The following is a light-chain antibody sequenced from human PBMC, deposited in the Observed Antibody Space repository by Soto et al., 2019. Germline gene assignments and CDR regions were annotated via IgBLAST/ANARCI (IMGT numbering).Light chain of an antibody. Sequence: QSVLTQPPSASGTPGQRVTISCSGSNSNIGSNYVHWYQQLPGTAPKLLIYGNSNRPSGVPDRFSGSKSGTSASLAITGLQAEDEADYYCQSYDSSLSAHVVFGGGTKLTVL. CDR2: GNS. CDR3: QSYDSSLSAHVV. J-gene: IGLJ2*01. CDR1: NSNIGSNY. V-gene: IGLV1-40*01.